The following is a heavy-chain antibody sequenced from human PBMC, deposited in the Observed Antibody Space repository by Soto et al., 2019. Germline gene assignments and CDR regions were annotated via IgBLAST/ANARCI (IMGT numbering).Heavy chain of an antibody. J-gene: IGHJ5*02. D-gene: IGHD2-21*01. CDR3: ARLPVVVIALGYFDP. V-gene: IGHV4-39*01. CDR1: GDSISSSYY. CDR2: VYYTGFT. Sequence: QLQLQESGPGLVKPSETLSLTCTVSGDSISSSYYWGWVRQPPGKGLECIGAVYYTGFTYYNPSLKSRLTISLDTSKNQFSLRLSSVTAADTAIYCCARLPVVVIALGYFDPWGPGTLVTVSS.